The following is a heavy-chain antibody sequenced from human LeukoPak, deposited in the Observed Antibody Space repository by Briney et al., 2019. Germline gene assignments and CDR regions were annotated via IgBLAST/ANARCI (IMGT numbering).Heavy chain of an antibody. Sequence: PGGSLRLSCAASGFTFSSYEMNWVRQAPGKGLEWVSYISSSGSTIYYADSVKGRFTISRDNSKNTLYLQMNSLRAEDTAVYYCAKGDVDTAMVPWNYWGQGTLVTVSS. CDR1: GFTFSSYE. J-gene: IGHJ4*02. CDR2: ISSSGSTI. CDR3: AKGDVDTAMVPWNY. V-gene: IGHV3-48*03. D-gene: IGHD5-18*01.